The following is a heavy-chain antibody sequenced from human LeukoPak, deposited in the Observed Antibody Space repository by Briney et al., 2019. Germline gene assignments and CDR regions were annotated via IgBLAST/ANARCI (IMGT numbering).Heavy chain of an antibody. CDR1: GYTFTSYH. CDR3: ARDGRVRGVIAFDY. D-gene: IGHD3-10*01. V-gene: IGHV1-2*02. CDR2: INPNSGGT. Sequence: GASVKVSCKASGYTFTSYHMHWVRQAPGQGLEWMGWINPNSGGTNYAQKFQGRVTMTRDTSISTAYMELSRLRSDDTAVYYCARDGRVRGVIAFDYWGQGTLVTVSS. J-gene: IGHJ4*02.